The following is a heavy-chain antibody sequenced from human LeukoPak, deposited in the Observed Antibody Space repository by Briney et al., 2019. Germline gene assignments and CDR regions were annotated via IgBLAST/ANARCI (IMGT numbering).Heavy chain of an antibody. V-gene: IGHV3-30*18. Sequence: QPGGSLRLSCAASGFTLSSYGMHWVRQAPGKGLEWVAVISYDGSNKYYADSVKGRFTISRDNSKNTLYLQMNSLRAEDTAVYYCAKMVSSIAARLGYYYYGMDVWGQGTTVTVSS. CDR3: AKMVSSIAARLGYYYYGMDV. CDR2: ISYDGSNK. CDR1: GFTLSSYG. D-gene: IGHD6-6*01. J-gene: IGHJ6*02.